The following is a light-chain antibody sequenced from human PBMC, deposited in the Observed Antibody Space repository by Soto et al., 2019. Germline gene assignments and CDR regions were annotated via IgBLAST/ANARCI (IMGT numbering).Light chain of an antibody. CDR2: GAS. CDR1: QGISNNY. CDR3: QQYGRAHPT. J-gene: IGKJ2*01. Sequence: ENVVTQSPGTLYLSPGERATLSCRASQGISNNYLAWYQQKPGQAPRVLIYGASSRATGIPDRFSGSGSGTYFTVTISILEHEDSAVYYCQQYGRAHPTFGHGTQVEI. V-gene: IGKV3-20*01.